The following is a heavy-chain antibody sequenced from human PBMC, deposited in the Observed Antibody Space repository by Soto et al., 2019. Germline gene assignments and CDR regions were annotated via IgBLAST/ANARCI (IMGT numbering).Heavy chain of an antibody. CDR3: ESYCSGWYDF. CDR1: RYGFESNC. J-gene: IGHJ4*02. V-gene: IGHV1-18*01. CDR2: ISPHNGNA. Sequence: SAKVSWKPGRYGFESNCRWWLRRAPGQGLEWMGWISPHNGNAKYGQKFQDRVTMTADTAASRGYMELSSLTTNNSPVFYFESYCSGWYDFWRQGTVDTVSS. D-gene: IGHD6-19*01.